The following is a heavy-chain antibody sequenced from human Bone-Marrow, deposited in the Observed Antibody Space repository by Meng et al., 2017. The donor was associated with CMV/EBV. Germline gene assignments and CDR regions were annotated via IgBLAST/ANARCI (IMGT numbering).Heavy chain of an antibody. J-gene: IGHJ4*02. D-gene: IGHD3-22*01. CDR2: LYYSGST. V-gene: IGHV4-59*01. CDR1: GGSISSYY. CDR3: ARAAYYYDSSGPYYFDY. Sequence: SETLSLTCPVSGGSISSYYWSWIRQPPGKGLQWIVYLYYSGSTNYNPSLKSRVTISVDTSKNQFSLKLSSVTAADTAVYYCARAAYYYDSSGPYYFDYWGQGTLVTVSS.